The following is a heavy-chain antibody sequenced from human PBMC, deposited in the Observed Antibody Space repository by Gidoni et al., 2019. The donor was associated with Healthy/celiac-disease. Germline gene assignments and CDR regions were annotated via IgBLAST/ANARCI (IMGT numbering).Heavy chain of an antibody. Sequence: EVQLLESGGGLVQPGGSLRLSCAASGFTFSSYAMSWVRQAPGKGLEWVSAISSSGGSTYYADAVKGRFTISRDNSKNTLYLQMNSLRAEDTAVYYCAKDSYDYVWGSTDYWGQGTLVTVSS. V-gene: IGHV3-23*01. D-gene: IGHD3-16*01. CDR1: GFTFSSYA. J-gene: IGHJ4*02. CDR3: AKDSYDYVWGSTDY. CDR2: ISSSGGST.